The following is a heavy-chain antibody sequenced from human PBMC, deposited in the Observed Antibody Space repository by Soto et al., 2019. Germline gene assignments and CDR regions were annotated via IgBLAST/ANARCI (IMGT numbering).Heavy chain of an antibody. CDR3: ARAPTRGPLWYFDY. Sequence: SETLSLTCTVSGGPISSSSYYWGWIRQPPGKGLEWIGSIYYSGSTYYNPSLKSRVTISVDTSKNQFSLKLSSVTAADTAVYYCARAPTRGPLWYFDYWGQGTLVTVSS. D-gene: IGHD1-26*01. J-gene: IGHJ4*02. CDR1: GGPISSSSYY. CDR2: IYYSGST. V-gene: IGHV4-39*01.